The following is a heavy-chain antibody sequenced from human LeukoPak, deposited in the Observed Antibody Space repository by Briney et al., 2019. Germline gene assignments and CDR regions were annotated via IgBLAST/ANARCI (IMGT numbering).Heavy chain of an antibody. V-gene: IGHV4-38-2*02. CDR1: GYSITSGYY. J-gene: IGHJ5*02. D-gene: IGHD2-21*01. Sequence: SETLSLTCTVSGYSITSGYYWGWIRQPPGKGLEWIGSIYHSGSTYYNPSLKSRVTISVDTSKNQFSLKLSSVTAADTAVYYCARGEGCGGDCSENWFDPWGQGTLVTVSS. CDR3: ARGEGCGGDCSENWFDP. CDR2: IYHSGST.